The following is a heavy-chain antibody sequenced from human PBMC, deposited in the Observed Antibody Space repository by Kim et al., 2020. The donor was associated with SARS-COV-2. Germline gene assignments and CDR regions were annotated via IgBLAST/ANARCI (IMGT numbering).Heavy chain of an antibody. CDR1: GFTFSSYS. J-gene: IGHJ3*02. CDR3: ASLVLLWFGEFGDDAFDI. Sequence: GGSLRLSCAASGFTFSSYSMNWVRQAPGKGLEWVSSISSSSSYIYYADSVKGRFTISRDNAKNSLYLQMNSLRAEDTAVYYCASLVLLWFGEFGDDAFDIWGQGTMVTVSS. D-gene: IGHD3-10*01. V-gene: IGHV3-21*01. CDR2: ISSSSSYI.